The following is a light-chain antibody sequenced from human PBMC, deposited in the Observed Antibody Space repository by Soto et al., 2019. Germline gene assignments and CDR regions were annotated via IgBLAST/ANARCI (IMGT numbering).Light chain of an antibody. V-gene: IGLV2-14*01. J-gene: IGLJ1*01. CDR1: SSDVGGYNY. CDR2: DVS. Sequence: QDALTQSVSVSGYLAQLAAISCTGTSSDVGGYNYVSWYQQHPGKAPKLMIYDVSNRPSGVSNRFSGSKSGNTASLTISGLQAENEADYYGSSYTSSSNLEVFGTRKKVT. CDR3: SSYTSSSNLEV.